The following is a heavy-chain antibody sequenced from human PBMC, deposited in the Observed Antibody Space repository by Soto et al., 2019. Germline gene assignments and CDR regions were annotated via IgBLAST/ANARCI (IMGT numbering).Heavy chain of an antibody. D-gene: IGHD1-1*01. CDR1: GFTFDDYA. CDR3: AQGRYPTMARPLDQ. Sequence: EVQLVESGGGVVQPGRSLRLSCAASGFTFDDYAMHWVRQVPGKGLEWISGISWDSGTLGYADSVKGRFIISRDDAKKSLFLQMNSLRGEDTALYYCAQGRYPTMARPLDQWGQGTLVTVSS. CDR2: ISWDSGTL. J-gene: IGHJ5*02. V-gene: IGHV3-9*01.